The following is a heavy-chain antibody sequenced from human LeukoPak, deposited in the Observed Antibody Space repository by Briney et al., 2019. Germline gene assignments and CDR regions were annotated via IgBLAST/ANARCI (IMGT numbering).Heavy chain of an antibody. D-gene: IGHD2-2*01. J-gene: IGHJ4*02. CDR2: ISGSGGST. V-gene: IGHV3-23*01. CDR1: GFTFSSYA. Sequence: GGSLRLSCAASGFTFSSYAMSWVRQAPGKGLEWVSAISGSGGSTYYADSVKGRYTISRDNSKNTLYLQMNSLRAEDTAVYYCAKDRYCSSTSCRELDYWGQGTLVTVSS. CDR3: AKDRYCSSTSCRELDY.